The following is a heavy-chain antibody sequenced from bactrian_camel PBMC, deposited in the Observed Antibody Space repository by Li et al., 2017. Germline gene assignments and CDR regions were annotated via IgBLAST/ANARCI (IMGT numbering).Heavy chain of an antibody. V-gene: IGHV3S25*01. Sequence: QLVESGGGSVQAGGSLTLSCVARRFSYSTMCMAWFRQAPGKEREAVAGIYTGGGILWSADSVKGRFTISRGNAANTVNLIMNSLKLDDTAMYYCAARDGERRCPRSHTDFGYWGQGTQVTVS. J-gene: IGHJ6*01. CDR2: IYTGGGIL. CDR3: AARDGERRCPRSHTDFGY. D-gene: IGHD4*01. CDR1: RFSYSTMC.